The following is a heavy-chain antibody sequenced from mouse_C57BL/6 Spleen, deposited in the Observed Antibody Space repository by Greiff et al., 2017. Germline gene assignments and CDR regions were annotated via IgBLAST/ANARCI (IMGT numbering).Heavy chain of an antibody. J-gene: IGHJ1*03. CDR2: INPNNGGT. CDR3: ARGIITTVVAFSWYFDV. CDR1: GYTFTDYN. Sequence: VQLQQSGPELVKPGASVKIPCKASGYTFTDYNMDWVKQSHGKSLEWIGDINPNNGGTIYNQKFKGKATLTVDKSSSTAYMELRSLTSEDTAVYYCARGIITTVVAFSWYFDVWGTGTTVTVSS. D-gene: IGHD1-1*01. V-gene: IGHV1-18*01.